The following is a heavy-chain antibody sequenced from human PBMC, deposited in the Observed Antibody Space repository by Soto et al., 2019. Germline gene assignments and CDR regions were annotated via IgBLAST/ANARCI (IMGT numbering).Heavy chain of an antibody. CDR2: INAGSGNT. Sequence: GASVKVSCKASGYTFTTNGMHWVRQAPGQGLEWMGWINAGSGNTRYSQKFQGRVTITRDTTATTAYLELSSLRSEDTAVYYCARDVAMPIFGVATHNWGQGTLVTVPS. D-gene: IGHD3-3*01. CDR3: ARDVAMPIFGVATHN. V-gene: IGHV1-3*01. CDR1: GYTFTTNG. J-gene: IGHJ4*02.